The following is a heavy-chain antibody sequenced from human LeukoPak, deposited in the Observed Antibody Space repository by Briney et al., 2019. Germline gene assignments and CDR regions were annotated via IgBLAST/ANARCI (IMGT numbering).Heavy chain of an antibody. CDR3: ARSRAVDY. Sequence: SETLSLTCTVSGGSISSSYYYWGWIRQPPGKGLEWIGSIYSSGSTYYNPSLKSRVTISVDTSKNQFSLKLTSVTAADTAVYYCARSRAVDYWGQGTLVTVSS. CDR2: IYSSGST. CDR1: GGSISSSYYY. J-gene: IGHJ4*02. V-gene: IGHV4-39*01. D-gene: IGHD6-19*01.